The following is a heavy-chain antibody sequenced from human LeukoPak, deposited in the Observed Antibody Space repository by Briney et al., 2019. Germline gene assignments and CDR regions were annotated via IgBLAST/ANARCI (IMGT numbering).Heavy chain of an antibody. J-gene: IGHJ4*02. D-gene: IGHD4-17*01. CDR2: ISYSGNT. Sequence: SETLSLTCTVSGGSISSYYWSWIRQPPGKGLEWIGYISYSGNTNYNPSLKSRVTISVDTSKNQFSLKLTSATAADTAVYYCARHFNDYGDYPYFDYWGQGTLVTVSS. CDR1: GGSISSYY. V-gene: IGHV4-59*08. CDR3: ARHFNDYGDYPYFDY.